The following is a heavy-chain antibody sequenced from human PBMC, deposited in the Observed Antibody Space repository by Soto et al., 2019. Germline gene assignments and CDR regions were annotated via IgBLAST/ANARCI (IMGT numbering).Heavy chain of an antibody. Sequence: SETLSLICTVSGGSISSGGYYWSWIRQHPRKGLEWIGYIYYSGSTYYNPSLKSRVTISVDTSKNQFSLKLSSVTAADTTVYYCARGRTTVTYYYYGMDVWGQGTTLTVSS. V-gene: IGHV4-31*03. CDR3: ARGRTTVTYYYYGMDV. J-gene: IGHJ6*02. CDR1: GGSISSGGYY. D-gene: IGHD4-4*01. CDR2: IYYSGST.